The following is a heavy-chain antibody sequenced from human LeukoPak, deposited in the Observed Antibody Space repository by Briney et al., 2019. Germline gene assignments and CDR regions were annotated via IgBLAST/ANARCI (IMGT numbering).Heavy chain of an antibody. CDR1: GGSISSSSYY. Sequence: SETLSLTCTVSGGSISSSSYYWGWIRQPPGKGLEWIGSIYYSGSTYYNPSLKSRVTISVDTSKNQFSLKLSSVTAADTAVYYCARDAHRVYSSGWPNWFDPWGQGTLVTVSS. CDR2: IYYSGST. CDR3: ARDAHRVYSSGWPNWFDP. V-gene: IGHV4-39*07. J-gene: IGHJ5*02. D-gene: IGHD6-19*01.